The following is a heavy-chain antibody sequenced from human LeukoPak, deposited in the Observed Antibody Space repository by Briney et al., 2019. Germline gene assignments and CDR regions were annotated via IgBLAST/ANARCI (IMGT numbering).Heavy chain of an antibody. CDR2: ISSSSSYI. CDR1: GFTFSSYS. Sequence: PGGSLRLPCAASGFTFSSYSMNWARQAPGKGLEWVSSISSSSSYIYYADSVKGRFTISRDNAKNSLYLQMNSLRAEDTAVYYCARGDCSSTSCYWVDAFDIWGQGTMVTVSS. J-gene: IGHJ3*02. CDR3: ARGDCSSTSCYWVDAFDI. D-gene: IGHD2-2*01. V-gene: IGHV3-21*01.